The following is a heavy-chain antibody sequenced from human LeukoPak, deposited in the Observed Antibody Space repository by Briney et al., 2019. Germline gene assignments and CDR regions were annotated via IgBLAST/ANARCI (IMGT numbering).Heavy chain of an antibody. Sequence: SETLSLTCTVSGGSISSGSYYWSWIRQPARKGLEWIGRIYTSGSTNYNPSLKSRVTISVDTSKNQFSLKLSSVTAADTAVYYCARTPCDFWSGYLLYYMDVWGKGTTVTVSS. CDR3: ARTPCDFWSGYLLYYMDV. J-gene: IGHJ6*03. CDR1: GGSISSGSYY. V-gene: IGHV4-61*02. CDR2: IYTSGST. D-gene: IGHD3-3*01.